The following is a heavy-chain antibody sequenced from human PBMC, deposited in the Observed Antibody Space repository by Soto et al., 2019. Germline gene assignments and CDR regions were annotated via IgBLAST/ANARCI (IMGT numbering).Heavy chain of an antibody. J-gene: IGHJ4*02. D-gene: IGHD1-26*01. CDR3: ARVGATTWY. Sequence: GSLRLSGAASVFTFSSYWMHWVRQAPGKGLVWVSRVNSDGSITNYADAVKGRFTISRDNAKNTLYLQMDGLRAEDTAVYYCARVGATTWYWGQGTLVTVSS. V-gene: IGHV3-74*01. CDR1: VFTFSSYW. CDR2: VNSDGSIT.